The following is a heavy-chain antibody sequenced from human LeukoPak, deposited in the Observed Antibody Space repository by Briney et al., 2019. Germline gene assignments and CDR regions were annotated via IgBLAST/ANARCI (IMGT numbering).Heavy chain of an antibody. Sequence: GGSLRLSCAASGFTFSNYAMSWVRQAPGKGLEWVSGISGSGGSTYYADSVEGRFTISRDNSKNTLYLQMNSLRAEDTAVYYCAKDQRPYYYDSSGYPTGFDYWGQGTLVTVSS. CDR1: GFTFSNYA. J-gene: IGHJ4*02. CDR3: AKDQRPYYYDSSGYPTGFDY. D-gene: IGHD3-22*01. CDR2: ISGSGGST. V-gene: IGHV3-23*01.